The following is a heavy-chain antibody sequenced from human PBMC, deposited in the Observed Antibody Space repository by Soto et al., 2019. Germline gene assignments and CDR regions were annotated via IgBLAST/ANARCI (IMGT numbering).Heavy chain of an antibody. CDR3: ERWETTGGLDV. CDR2: TSYDGSNN. V-gene: IGHV3-33*05. CDR1: GFTFRSYV. J-gene: IGHJ4*02. Sequence: QVQLVESGGGVVQPGTSLRLSCVGSGFTFRSYVIHWVRQAPGKGLEWVALTSYDGSNNFYGDSVKGRFTISRDNSRNTVELQMDNLRLEDTALYYSERWETTGGLDVWGQGTLVSVSS. D-gene: IGHD1-26*01.